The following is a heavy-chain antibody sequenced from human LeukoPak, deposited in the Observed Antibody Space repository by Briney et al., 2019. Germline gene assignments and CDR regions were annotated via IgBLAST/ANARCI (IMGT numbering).Heavy chain of an antibody. V-gene: IGHV3-7*01. J-gene: IGHJ4*02. CDR2: IKQDGSEK. CDR3: ARGYGNYGY. D-gene: IGHD4-17*01. CDR1: GFTFSSYW. Sequence: GGSLRLSCAASGFTFSSYWMSWVRQAPGRGLEWVANIKQDGSEKNYVDSVKGRFTISRDNAKNSLYLQMNTLRVEDTAVYYCARGYGNYGYWGQGTLVTVSS.